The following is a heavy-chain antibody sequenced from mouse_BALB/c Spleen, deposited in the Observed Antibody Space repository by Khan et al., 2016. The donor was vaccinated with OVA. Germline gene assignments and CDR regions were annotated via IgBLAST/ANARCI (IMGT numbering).Heavy chain of an antibody. Sequence: EVELVESGGDLVQPGGSLKLSCAASGFTFSSYTMSWVRQTPEKRLEWVAFITKGGGNTYYPDTVKGRFPVSRDNAKNILYLQMNSLKSDDTAMYYCARPSTTEHDYVMDFWGQGTSVTVSS. D-gene: IGHD1-1*01. CDR1: GFTFSSYT. CDR2: ITKGGGNT. CDR3: ARPSTTEHDYVMDF. J-gene: IGHJ4*01. V-gene: IGHV5-12-2*01.